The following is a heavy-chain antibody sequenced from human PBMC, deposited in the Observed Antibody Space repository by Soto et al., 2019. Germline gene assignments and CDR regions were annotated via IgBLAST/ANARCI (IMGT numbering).Heavy chain of an antibody. Sequence: QVQLVQSGAEVKKPGASVKVSCKASGYTFTSYAMHWVRQAPGQRLEWMGWINAGNGNTKYSQKFQGRVTITRDTSASTAYMELSSLRSEDTAVYYCARPGEQQLYYYGMDVWGQGTTVTVSS. J-gene: IGHJ6*02. V-gene: IGHV1-3*01. CDR1: GYTFTSYA. CDR2: INAGNGNT. D-gene: IGHD6-13*01. CDR3: ARPGEQQLYYYGMDV.